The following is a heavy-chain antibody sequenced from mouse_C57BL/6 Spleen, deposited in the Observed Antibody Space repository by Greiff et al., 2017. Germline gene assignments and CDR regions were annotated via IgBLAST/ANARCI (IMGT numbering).Heavy chain of an antibody. CDR1: GFTFSSYT. Sequence: EVQVVESGGGLVKPGGSLKLSCAASGFTFSSYTMSWVRQTPEKRLEWVATISGGGGNTYYPDSVKGRFTISRDNATNTLYLQMSSLRSEDTALYYCARGGYNGAFAYWGQGTLVTVSA. CDR2: ISGGGGNT. V-gene: IGHV5-9*01. J-gene: IGHJ3*01. CDR3: ARGGYNGAFAY. D-gene: IGHD3-1*01.